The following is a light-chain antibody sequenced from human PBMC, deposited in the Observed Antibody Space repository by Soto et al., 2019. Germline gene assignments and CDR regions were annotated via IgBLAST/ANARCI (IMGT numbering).Light chain of an antibody. CDR2: DAS. J-gene: IGKJ5*01. CDR3: QQYTGPPTT. Sequence: EIVLTQSPATLSLSPGERATLSCRASQSVSSHLAWYQQKPGQSPRLLIYDASNRATGIPARFSGSGSGTDFTLTITRLEPEDSAVYFCQQYTGPPTTFGQGTRL. CDR1: QSVSSH. V-gene: IGKV3-11*01.